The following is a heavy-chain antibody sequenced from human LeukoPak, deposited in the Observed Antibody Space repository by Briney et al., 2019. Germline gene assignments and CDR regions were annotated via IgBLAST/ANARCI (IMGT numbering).Heavy chain of an antibody. Sequence: GGSLRLSCAASGFTFSSYWMHWVRQAPGKGLVWVSRISTDGSSTDSADSVKGRFTISRDNAKNTLYLQMNSLRAEDTAVYYCVREYSSSSGRAFDIWGQGTMVTVSP. CDR2: ISTDGSST. CDR3: VREYSSSSGRAFDI. CDR1: GFTFSSYW. D-gene: IGHD6-6*01. V-gene: IGHV3-74*01. J-gene: IGHJ3*02.